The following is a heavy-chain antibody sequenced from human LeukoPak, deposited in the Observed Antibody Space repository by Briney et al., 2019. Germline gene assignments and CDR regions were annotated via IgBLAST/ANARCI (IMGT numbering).Heavy chain of an antibody. V-gene: IGHV4-39*01. CDR1: GGSISSTTSY. CDR2: IYYSGST. D-gene: IGHD2-2*03. Sequence: SETLSLTCAVSGGSISSTTSYWGWIRQPPGEGLEWIGRIYYSGSTFYNPSLKSRVTISVDTSKNQFSLRLSSVTAADTAVYYCARHGSTDYFDYWGQGTLVTVSS. CDR3: ARHGSTDYFDY. J-gene: IGHJ4*02.